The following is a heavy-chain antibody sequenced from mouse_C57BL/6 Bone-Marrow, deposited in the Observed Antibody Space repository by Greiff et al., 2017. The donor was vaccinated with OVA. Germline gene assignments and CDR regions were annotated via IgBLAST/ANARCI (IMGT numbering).Heavy chain of an antibody. J-gene: IGHJ1*03. V-gene: IGHV1-85*01. CDR3: AHYGSGLLPVDV. CDR2: IYPSDGST. CDR1: GYTFTSYE. D-gene: IGHD1-1*01. Sequence: QVQLKEPGPELVKPGASVKLSCKASGYTFTSYEINWVKQRPGQGLEWIGWIYPSDGSTKYNEKFKGKATLTVDTSSSPAYMELHSLTSEDSAVYLGAHYGSGLLPVDVWGTGTAATVTA.